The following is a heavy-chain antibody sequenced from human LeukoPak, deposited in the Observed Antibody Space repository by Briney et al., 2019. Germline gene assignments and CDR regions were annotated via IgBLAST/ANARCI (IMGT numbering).Heavy chain of an antibody. Sequence: ASVKVSCKASGYTFSSYGISWVRQAPGQGLEWMGWISAYNGNTNYAQKLQGRVTMTTDTSTSTAYMELRSLSSDDTAVYYCARAVVHRIVGATGYFDLWGRGTLVTVSS. J-gene: IGHJ2*01. CDR1: GYTFSSYG. D-gene: IGHD1-26*01. CDR2: ISAYNGNT. CDR3: ARAVVHRIVGATGYFDL. V-gene: IGHV1-18*01.